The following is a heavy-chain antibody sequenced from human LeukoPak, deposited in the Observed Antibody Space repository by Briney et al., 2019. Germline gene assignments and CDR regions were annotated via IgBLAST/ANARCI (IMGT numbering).Heavy chain of an antibody. Sequence: GASVKVSCKASGYTFTAHYMHWVRQAPGQGLEWMGWIYPNTGGTNYAQKFQGRATMTRDTSISTAYMELSRLTSDDTAVYYCARVSIAVAGTPFDYWGQGTLVTVSS. CDR3: ARVSIAVAGTPFDY. CDR2: IYPNTGGT. CDR1: GYTFTAHY. V-gene: IGHV1-2*02. D-gene: IGHD6-19*01. J-gene: IGHJ4*02.